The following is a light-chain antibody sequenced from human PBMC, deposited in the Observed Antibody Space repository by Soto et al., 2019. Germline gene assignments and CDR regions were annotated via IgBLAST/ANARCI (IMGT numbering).Light chain of an antibody. J-gene: IGLJ1*01. Sequence: QSALTQPASVSWSPGQSITIPCTGTSGDVGSYNLVSWYQQHPGKAPKLLIYEVTERPSGVSNRFSGSKSGNTASLTISGLQPDDEADYYCCSYAGNSEVFGTGTKVTVL. CDR3: CSYAGNSEV. V-gene: IGLV2-23*02. CDR2: EVT. CDR1: SGDVGSYNL.